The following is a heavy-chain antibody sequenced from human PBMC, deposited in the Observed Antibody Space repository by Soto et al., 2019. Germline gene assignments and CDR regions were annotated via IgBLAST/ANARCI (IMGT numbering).Heavy chain of an antibody. CDR1: GGSISSYY. Sequence: PSETLSLTCTVSGGSISSYYWSWIRQPPGKGLEWIGYIYYSGSTNYNPSLKSRVTISVDTSKNQFSLKLSSVTAADTAVYYCARVSGWSITTFDYWGQGTLVTVSS. D-gene: IGHD6-19*01. V-gene: IGHV4-59*01. CDR2: IYYSGST. J-gene: IGHJ4*02. CDR3: ARVSGWSITTFDY.